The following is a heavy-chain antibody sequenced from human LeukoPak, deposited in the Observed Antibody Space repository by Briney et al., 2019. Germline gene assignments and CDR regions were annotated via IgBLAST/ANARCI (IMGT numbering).Heavy chain of an antibody. D-gene: IGHD2-2*01. CDR1: GYTFTSYG. CDR2: ISAYNGNT. V-gene: IGHV1-18*01. Sequence: VASVKVSCKASGYTFTSYGISWVRQAAGQGLERMGWISAYNGNTNYAQKLQGRVTMTTDTSTSTAYMELRSLSSDDTAVYYCARGDIVVVPAADFDYWGQGTLVTVSS. CDR3: ARGDIVVVPAADFDY. J-gene: IGHJ4*02.